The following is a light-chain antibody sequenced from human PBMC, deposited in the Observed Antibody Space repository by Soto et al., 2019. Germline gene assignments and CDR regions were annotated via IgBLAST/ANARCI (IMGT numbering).Light chain of an antibody. CDR3: LQHNTFPWT. Sequence: DIQMTQPPSAMSASVGDRVTITCRASQGINDNLAWFQQKPGQVPKRLIYGAFSLQRGVPSRFSGSGSGTEFTLTISSLQPEDFATYYCLQHNTFPWTFGQGTKVEIQ. CDR1: QGINDN. V-gene: IGKV1-17*03. CDR2: GAF. J-gene: IGKJ1*01.